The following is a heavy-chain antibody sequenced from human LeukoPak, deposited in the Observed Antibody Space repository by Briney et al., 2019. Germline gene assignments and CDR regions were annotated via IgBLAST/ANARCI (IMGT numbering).Heavy chain of an antibody. CDR3: ARGFPNPGGTMVRGVINFDY. Sequence: SETLSLTCAAYGGSFSGYYWSWIRQPPGKGLEWIGAISHSGSSNYNPSLKSRVTISVDTSKNQFSLKLSSVTAADTAVYYCARGFPNPGGTMVRGVINFDYWGQGTLVTVSS. V-gene: IGHV4-34*01. D-gene: IGHD3-10*01. CDR2: ISHSGSS. J-gene: IGHJ4*02. CDR1: GGSFSGYY.